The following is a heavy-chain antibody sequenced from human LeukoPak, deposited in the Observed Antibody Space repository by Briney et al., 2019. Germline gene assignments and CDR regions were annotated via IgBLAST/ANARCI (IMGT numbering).Heavy chain of an antibody. CDR3: AKAITRHLGYSYGYGVDDC. CDR2: INDRGSVT. V-gene: IGHV3-23*01. CDR1: GVTFSDYE. Sequence: PGGSLRLSCVASGVTFSDYEMSWVRQAPGKGLEWVSYINDRGSVTHYADSVEGRFTISRDNSKNTLYLQMNSLRAEDTAIYYCAKAITRHLGYSYGYGVDDCWGQGTLVTVSS. J-gene: IGHJ4*02. D-gene: IGHD5-18*01.